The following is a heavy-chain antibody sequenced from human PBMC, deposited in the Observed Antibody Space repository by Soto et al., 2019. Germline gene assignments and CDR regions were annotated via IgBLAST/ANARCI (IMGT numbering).Heavy chain of an antibody. V-gene: IGHV5-51*01. J-gene: IGHJ3*01. CDR3: ARPPLLYGDPMGDAFDF. D-gene: IGHD4-17*01. Sequence: GESLKISCKGSGYSFTSYWIGWVRQMPGKGLEWMGIIYPGDSDTRYSPSFQGQVTISADKSISTAYLQWSSLKASDTAMYYCARPPLLYGDPMGDAFDFWGQGTMVTVSS. CDR2: IYPGDSDT. CDR1: GYSFTSYW.